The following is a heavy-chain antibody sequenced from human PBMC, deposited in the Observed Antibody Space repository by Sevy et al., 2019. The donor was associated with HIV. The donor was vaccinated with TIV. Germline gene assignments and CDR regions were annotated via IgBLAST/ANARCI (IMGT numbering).Heavy chain of an antibody. J-gene: IGHJ4*02. V-gene: IGHV3-30*02. CDR1: GFTLSNYD. D-gene: IGHD5-12*01. Sequence: GGSLRLSCIESGFTLSNYDIHWVRQAAGKGLEWVAFIQYDGSIQYYADSVKGRFTISRDNSKNTLYLQMNSLRPEDTAIYYCAKRGSKSGYALVYWGQGTLVTVSS. CDR2: IQYDGSIQ. CDR3: AKRGSKSGYALVY.